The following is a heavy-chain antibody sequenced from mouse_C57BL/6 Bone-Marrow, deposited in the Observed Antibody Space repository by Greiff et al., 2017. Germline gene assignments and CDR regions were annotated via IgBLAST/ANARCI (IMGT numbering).Heavy chain of an antibody. V-gene: IGHV1-64*01. CDR3: ASRGKFYDY. Sequence: QVHVKQSGAELVKPGASVKLSCKASGYTFTSYWMHWVKQRPGQGLEWIGMIHPNSGSTNYNEKFKSKATLTVDKSSSTAYMQLSSLTSEDSAVYYCASRGKFYDYWGQGTTLTVSS. CDR1: GYTFTSYW. D-gene: IGHD3-1*01. J-gene: IGHJ2*01. CDR2: IHPNSGST.